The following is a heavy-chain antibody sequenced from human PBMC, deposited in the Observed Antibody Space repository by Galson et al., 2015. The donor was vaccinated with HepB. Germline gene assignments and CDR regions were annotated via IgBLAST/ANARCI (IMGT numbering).Heavy chain of an antibody. CDR2: IRSKSDGVTI. J-gene: IGHJ4*02. V-gene: IGHV3-15*05. CDR1: GFSFNDAW. D-gene: IGHD6-25*01. CDR3: TTDPGYSPGFFDY. Sequence: SLILSCAASGFSFNDAWMAWVRQAPGKGLEWVGRIRSKSDGVTIDYAAPVKGRFTISRDDSANTLYLQMNSLKTEDTGLYYCTTDPGYSPGFFDYWGRGSLITVSS.